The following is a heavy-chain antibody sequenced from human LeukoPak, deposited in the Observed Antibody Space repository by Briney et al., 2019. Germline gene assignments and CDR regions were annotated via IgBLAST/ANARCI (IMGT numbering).Heavy chain of an antibody. CDR3: ARSSPTYYFDSSGYYYGDY. CDR1: AYSFTDYY. CDR2: INPNSGGT. J-gene: IGHJ4*02. V-gene: IGHV1-2*06. D-gene: IGHD3-22*01. Sequence: ASVKVSCKASAYSFTDYYIHWVQQAPGQGLEWMGRINPNSGGTDYAQKFQGRVTMTRDTSISTAYMELSRLRSDDTAVYYCARSSPTYYFDSSGYYYGDYWGQGTLVIVSS.